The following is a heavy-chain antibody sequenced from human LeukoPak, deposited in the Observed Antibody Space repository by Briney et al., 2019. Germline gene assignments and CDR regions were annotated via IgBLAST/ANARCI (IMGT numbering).Heavy chain of an antibody. D-gene: IGHD4-17*01. Sequence: GGSLRLSCAASAFPFRNYAMHWLRQAPGKGLEWVAVISYDGSNKYYADSVKGRFTISRDNSKNTLYLQMNSLRAEDTAVYYCAKYDYDDTRVDIWGQGTVVTVSS. CDR1: AFPFRNYA. CDR2: ISYDGSNK. J-gene: IGHJ3*02. V-gene: IGHV3-30*18. CDR3: AKYDYDDTRVDI.